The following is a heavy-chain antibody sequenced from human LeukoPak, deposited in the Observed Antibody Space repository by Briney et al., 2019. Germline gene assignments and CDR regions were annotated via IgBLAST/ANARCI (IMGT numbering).Heavy chain of an antibody. V-gene: IGHV3-73*01. CDR3: TTYGDYFS. CDR2: IRSRANSDAT. J-gene: IGHJ4*02. Sequence: SGGSLRLSCAASGFTVSGSAMHWVRQASGKGLEWVGRIRSRANSDATAYAPSVKGRFTISRDDSKNTAYLQMNSLKTEDTAVYYCTTYGDYFSWGPGTLVTVSS. D-gene: IGHD4-17*01. CDR1: GFTVSGSA.